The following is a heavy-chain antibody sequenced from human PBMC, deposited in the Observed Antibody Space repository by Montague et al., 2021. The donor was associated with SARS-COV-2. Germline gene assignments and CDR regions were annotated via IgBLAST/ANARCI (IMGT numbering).Heavy chain of an antibody. CDR2: ISGTGVSA. V-gene: IGHV3-23*01. J-gene: IGHJ4*02. D-gene: IGHD6-19*01. CDR3: AKEGGTGWSLDS. Sequence: SLRPSCAASGFSFSFYDMTWVRQAPGKGLECISVISGTGVSAHYADSVKGRFTISRDNSRNTLFLQMNSLRAEDTATYFCAKEGGTGWSLDSWGPGTPVTVSS. CDR1: GFSFSFYD.